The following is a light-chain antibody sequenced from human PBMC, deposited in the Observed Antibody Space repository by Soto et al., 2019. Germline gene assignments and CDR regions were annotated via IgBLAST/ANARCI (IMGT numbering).Light chain of an antibody. J-gene: IGLJ1*01. V-gene: IGLV1-51*01. CDR1: SSNIGGNS. Sequence: VLTPPPSVSAAPGQKVTISCSGSSSNIGGNSLSLYQQLTGTAPKLLIYDDNKRPSGIPDRFSGSKSGTSATLGITGFQTGDEADYYCGSWDSSLSAYVFGTGTKVTV. CDR2: DDN. CDR3: GSWDSSLSAYV.